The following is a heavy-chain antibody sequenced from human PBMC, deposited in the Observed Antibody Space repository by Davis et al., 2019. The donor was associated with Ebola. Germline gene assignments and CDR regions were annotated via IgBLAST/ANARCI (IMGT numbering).Heavy chain of an antibody. J-gene: IGHJ5*02. CDR2: INPSGGST. CDR3: ARDGQEDYDILTGYYNVWFDP. Sequence: AASVKVSCKASGYTFTSYYMHWVRQAPGQGLEWMGIINPSGGSTSYAQKFQGRVTMTRDTSTSTVYMEPSSLKSEDTAVYYCARDGQEDYDILTGYYNVWFDPWGQGTLVTVSS. CDR1: GYTFTSYY. D-gene: IGHD3-9*01. V-gene: IGHV1-46*01.